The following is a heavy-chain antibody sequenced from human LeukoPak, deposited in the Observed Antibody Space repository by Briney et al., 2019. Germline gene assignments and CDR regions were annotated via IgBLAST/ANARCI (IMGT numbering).Heavy chain of an antibody. V-gene: IGHV4-34*01. CDR3: ARDVDSSSWGKHWLDP. J-gene: IGHJ5*02. D-gene: IGHD6-13*01. Sequence: SQTLSLTCAVYGGSFSGYYWSWIRQPPGKGLEWIGEINHSGSTNYNPSLKSRVTISVDTSKNQFSLKLSSVTAADTAVYYCARDVDSSSWGKHWLDPWGQGTLVTVSS. CDR2: INHSGST. CDR1: GGSFSGYY.